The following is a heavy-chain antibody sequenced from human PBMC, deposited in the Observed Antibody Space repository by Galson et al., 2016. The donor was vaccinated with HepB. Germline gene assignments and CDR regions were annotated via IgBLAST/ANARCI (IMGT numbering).Heavy chain of an antibody. CDR2: IYYSGTT. Sequence: ETLSLPCTVSGGSISSSSYYWGWIRQPPGQGLEWIGTIYYSGTTYYNPSLRSRVTISVDTSKNQFSLTLSSVTASDTAVYFCAGRSARARFDYWGQGTLGTVSS. J-gene: IGHJ4*02. CDR3: AGRSARARFDY. D-gene: IGHD3-10*01. CDR1: GGSISSSSYY. V-gene: IGHV4-39*01.